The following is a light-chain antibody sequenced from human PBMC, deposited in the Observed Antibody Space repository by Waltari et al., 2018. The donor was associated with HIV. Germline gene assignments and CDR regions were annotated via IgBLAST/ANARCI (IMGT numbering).Light chain of an antibody. CDR3: QSADSSGIYEI. J-gene: IGLJ2*01. CDR1: ALPKQT. V-gene: IGLV3-25*03. Sequence: SYELTQPPSMSVSPGQTARITCSGDALPKQTAYWYQQKPGQAPVLIIYKDTERPSGIPERFSGSNSGTIATLTISGVQAEDEAAYYCQSADSSGIYEIFGGGTKVIVL. CDR2: KDT.